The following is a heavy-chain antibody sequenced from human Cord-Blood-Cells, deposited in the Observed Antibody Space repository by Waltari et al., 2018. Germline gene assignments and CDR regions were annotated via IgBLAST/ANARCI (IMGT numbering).Heavy chain of an antibody. CDR2: IKQDGSEK. CDR3: ARALGKDAFDI. V-gene: IGHV3-7*01. J-gene: IGHJ3*02. CDR1: GFTFSIYC. D-gene: IGHD7-27*01. Sequence: EVQLVESGGGLVQPGGSLRLSCAASGFTFSIYCMSWVRQAPGKGLEWVANIKQDGSEKYYVGSVKGRFTISRDNAKNSLYLQMNSLRAEDTAVYYCARALGKDAFDIWGQGTMVTVSS.